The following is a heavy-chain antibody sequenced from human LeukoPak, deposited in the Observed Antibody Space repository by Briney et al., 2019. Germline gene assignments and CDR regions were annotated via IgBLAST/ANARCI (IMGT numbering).Heavy chain of an antibody. J-gene: IGHJ3*02. V-gene: IGHV3-23*01. CDR2: ISGSGGTT. CDR3: AKDKAVTPVAFDI. CDR1: GITFSSYV. D-gene: IGHD4-11*01. Sequence: PGGALRLSCAASGITFSSYVMSWVRQAPGKGREWVSGISGSGGTTYYADSVKGRFTISRDNSKSTLYLQMNSLRAEDTAVYYCAKDKAVTPVAFDIWGQGTMVTVSS.